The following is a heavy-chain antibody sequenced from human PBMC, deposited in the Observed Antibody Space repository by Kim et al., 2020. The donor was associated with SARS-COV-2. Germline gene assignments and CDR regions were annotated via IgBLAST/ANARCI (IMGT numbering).Heavy chain of an antibody. V-gene: IGHV1-69*01. CDR3: ARSTYDFWSGSFDY. J-gene: IGHJ4*02. D-gene: IGHD3-3*01. Sequence: QKVQGRVTITADESTSTAYMELSSLRSEDTAVYYCARSTYDFWSGSFDYWGQGTLVTVSS.